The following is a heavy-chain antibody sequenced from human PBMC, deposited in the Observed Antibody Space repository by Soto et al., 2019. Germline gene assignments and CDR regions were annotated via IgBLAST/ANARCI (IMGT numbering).Heavy chain of an antibody. CDR3: ARLMIVKGGEAFDI. D-gene: IGHD3-22*01. V-gene: IGHV3-48*02. Sequence: GALVVGCAASGFTFRIYIMNWVRQAPGKGLEWISYISSSSSTISYGDSVKGRFAISRDNARNSLSLQMNSLRDEDTAVYYCARLMIVKGGEAFDIWGQGTMVTVSS. J-gene: IGHJ3*02. CDR1: GFTFRIYI. CDR2: ISSSSSTI.